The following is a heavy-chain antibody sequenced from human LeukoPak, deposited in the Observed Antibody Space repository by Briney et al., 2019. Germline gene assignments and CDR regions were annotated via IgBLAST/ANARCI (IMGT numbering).Heavy chain of an antibody. CDR1: GFTFGNYW. D-gene: IGHD1-1*01. Sequence: QSGGSMRLSCAVAGFTFGNYWMSWVRQTPGEGTEWVAKIKRDGSERNYVDSVKGRFTISRDNAKSSLFLEMSSLRVEDTAVYYCARTTSFMFYYWGQGTLVTVSS. CDR3: ARTTSFMFYY. J-gene: IGHJ4*02. V-gene: IGHV3-7*03. CDR2: IKRDGSER.